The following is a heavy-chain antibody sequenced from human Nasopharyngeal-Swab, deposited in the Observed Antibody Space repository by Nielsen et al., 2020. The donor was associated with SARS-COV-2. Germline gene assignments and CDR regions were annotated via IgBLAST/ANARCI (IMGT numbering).Heavy chain of an antibody. J-gene: IGHJ6*02. CDR2: LTHDGSK. Sequence: SETLSLTCGVYGGSVSGSSWSWIRQPPGRGLEWIGDLTHDGSKTYNASFRGRSAITSDRSSNQVSLRVNSMTAADSALYFCARGGLSYYYYPLDVWGQGTTVTVSS. D-gene: IGHD2-21*01. V-gene: IGHV4-34*01. CDR3: ARGGLSYYYYPLDV. CDR1: GGSVSGSS.